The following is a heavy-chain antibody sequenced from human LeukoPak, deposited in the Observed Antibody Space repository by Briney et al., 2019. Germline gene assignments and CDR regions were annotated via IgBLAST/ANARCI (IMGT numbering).Heavy chain of an antibody. D-gene: IGHD3-10*01. CDR2: IYYSGST. Sequence: SETLSLTCTVSGGSISSYYWSWIRQPPGKGLEWIGYIYYSGSTNYNPSLKSRVTISVDTSKNQFSLKLSSVTAADTAVYYCARHRAPPDGSGSYDAFDIWGQGTMVTVSS. V-gene: IGHV4-59*08. J-gene: IGHJ3*02. CDR1: GGSISSYY. CDR3: ARHRAPPDGSGSYDAFDI.